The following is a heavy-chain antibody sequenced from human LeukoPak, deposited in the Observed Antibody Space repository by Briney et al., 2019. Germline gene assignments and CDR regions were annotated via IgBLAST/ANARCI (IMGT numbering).Heavy chain of an antibody. J-gene: IGHJ3*02. CDR3: ARVEAVAGTRHAFDI. V-gene: IGHV1-69*05. D-gene: IGHD6-19*01. CDR2: IIPIFGTA. Sequence: SVKVSCKASGGTFSSYAISWVRQAPGQGLEWMGRIIPIFGTANYAQKFQGRVTITTDESTSTAYMELSSLRSEDTAAYYCARVEAVAGTRHAFDIWGQGTMVTVSS. CDR1: GGTFSSYA.